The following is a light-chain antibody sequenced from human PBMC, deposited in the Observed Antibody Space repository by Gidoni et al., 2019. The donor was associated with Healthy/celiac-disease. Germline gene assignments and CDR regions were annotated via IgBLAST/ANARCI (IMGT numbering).Light chain of an antibody. J-gene: IGKJ1*01. CDR2: GAS. V-gene: IGKV3-15*01. CDR1: QSVSSN. Sequence: EIAITQAPATLAVSPGARATLSCRASQSVSSNLAWYQQKPGQAPRLLIYGASTRATGIPARFSGSGSGTEFTLTISSLQSEDFAVYYCQQYNNWPPWTFGQGTKVEIK. CDR3: QQYNNWPPWT.